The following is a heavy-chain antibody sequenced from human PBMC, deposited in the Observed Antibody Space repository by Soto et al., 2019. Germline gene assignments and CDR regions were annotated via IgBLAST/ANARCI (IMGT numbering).Heavy chain of an antibody. Sequence: GASVKVSCKASGYAFTGIYIDSVRQAPGQGPEWMGEIVPASGDTRYAQKFQGRVTMTRDTSITTVYMELNNLSPDDTAVYYCGRGRSGQLVVFYWGQGTPVTVSS. CDR3: GRGRSGQLVVFY. V-gene: IGHV1-2*02. J-gene: IGHJ4*02. CDR2: IVPASGDT. D-gene: IGHD3-10*01. CDR1: GYAFTGIY.